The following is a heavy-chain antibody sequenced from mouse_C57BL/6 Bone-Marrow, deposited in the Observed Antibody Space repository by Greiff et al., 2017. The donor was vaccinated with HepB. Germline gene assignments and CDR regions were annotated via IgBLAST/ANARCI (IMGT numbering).Heavy chain of an antibody. CDR1: GFTFSDYG. Sequence: VQLKESGGGLVKPGGSLKLSCAASGFTFSDYGMHWVRQAPEKGLEWVAYISSGSSTIYYADTVKGRFTISRDNAKNTLFLQMTSLRSEDTAMYYCARLRGGYFDVWGTGTTVTVSS. CDR3: ARLRGGYFDV. V-gene: IGHV5-17*01. D-gene: IGHD1-1*01. J-gene: IGHJ1*03. CDR2: ISSGSSTI.